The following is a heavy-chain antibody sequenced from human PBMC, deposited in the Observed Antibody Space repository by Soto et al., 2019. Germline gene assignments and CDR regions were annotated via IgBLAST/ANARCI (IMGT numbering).Heavy chain of an antibody. V-gene: IGHV1-69*01. CDR3: TIVVVPAAVYYYYGMDV. J-gene: IGHJ6*02. CDR2: IIPIFGTA. CDR1: GGTFSSYA. D-gene: IGHD2-2*01. Sequence: QVQLVQSGAEVQKPGSSVKVSCKASGGTFSSYAISWVRQAPGQGLEWMGGIIPIFGTANYAQKFQGRVTITADESTSTAYMELSSLRSEDTAVYYCTIVVVPAAVYYYYGMDVWGQGTTVTVSS.